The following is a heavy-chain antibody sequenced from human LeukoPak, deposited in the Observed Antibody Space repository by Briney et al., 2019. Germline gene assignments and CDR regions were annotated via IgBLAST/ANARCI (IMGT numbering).Heavy chain of an antibody. D-gene: IGHD5-18*01. CDR3: ARERGYSYGLAGFYDY. Sequence: SGGSLRLSCAASGFTVSSNYMSWGRPAPGKGLEWGSVIYSDGRTHYADSVKGRLTISRDESKNTLHLQMNSLRAEDTAVYYCARERGYSYGLAGFYDYWGQGTLVTVSS. CDR2: IYSDGRT. V-gene: IGHV3-53*01. J-gene: IGHJ4*02. CDR1: GFTVSSNY.